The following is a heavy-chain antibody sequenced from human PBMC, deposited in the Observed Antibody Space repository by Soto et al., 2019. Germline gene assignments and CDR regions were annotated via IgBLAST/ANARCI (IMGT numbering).Heavy chain of an antibody. Sequence: SETLSLTCAVSGGSISSYYWSWIWQPTGKGLEWIGYIYWSGSTNYNPSLKSRVTISVDTFKYQFSLKLSSVTAADTAVYYCARVRDCSSTSCYWVDYWGQGTRVTVS. CDR1: GGSISSYY. J-gene: IGHJ4*02. V-gene: IGHV4-59*08. CDR2: IYWSGST. D-gene: IGHD2-2*01. CDR3: ARVRDCSSTSCYWVDY.